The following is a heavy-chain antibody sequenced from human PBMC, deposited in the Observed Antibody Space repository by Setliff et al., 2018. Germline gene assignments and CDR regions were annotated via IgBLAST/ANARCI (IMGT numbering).Heavy chain of an antibody. CDR2: ISAYNGNT. V-gene: IGHV1-18*01. CDR3: AKKGLVIIWDYYYGMDV. CDR1: GYTFTSYG. D-gene: IGHD3-9*01. Sequence: ASVKVSCKASGYTFTSYGISWVRQAPGQGLEWMGWISAYNGNTNYAQKLQGRVTITADKSTSTAYMELSSLRPEDTAVYYCAKKGLVIIWDYYYGMDVWGQGTTVTVSS. J-gene: IGHJ6*02.